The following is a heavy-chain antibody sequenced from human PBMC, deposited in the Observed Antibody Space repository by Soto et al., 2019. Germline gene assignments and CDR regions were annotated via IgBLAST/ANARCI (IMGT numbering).Heavy chain of an antibody. CDR3: TTVFSGGSCYPGTYYSCYGWYV. D-gene: IGHD2-15*01. Sequence: GGSLRLSCAASGFSFSDAWMSWVRQAPGKGLEWVGRVKSKTYGGTTDYAASVKGRFTISRDDYKSMAFLQMNSLKNEDTAVYYCTTVFSGGSCYPGTYYSCYGWYVWGQGNTVTV. CDR1: GFSFSDAW. CDR2: VKSKTYGGTT. V-gene: IGHV3-15*01. J-gene: IGHJ6*02.